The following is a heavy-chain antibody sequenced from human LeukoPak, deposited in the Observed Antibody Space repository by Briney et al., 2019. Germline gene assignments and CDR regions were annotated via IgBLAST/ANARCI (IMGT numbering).Heavy chain of an antibody. D-gene: IGHD4-23*01. CDR3: ARARWGF. Sequence: GGSLRLSCAASGFTFSSYSMNWVRQAPGKGLEWVSYISSASNTIYYADSVKGRFTISRDNAKNSLYLQMNSLRAEDTAVYYCARARWGFWGQGTLVTVSS. J-gene: IGHJ4*02. V-gene: IGHV3-48*01. CDR2: ISSASNTI. CDR1: GFTFSSYS.